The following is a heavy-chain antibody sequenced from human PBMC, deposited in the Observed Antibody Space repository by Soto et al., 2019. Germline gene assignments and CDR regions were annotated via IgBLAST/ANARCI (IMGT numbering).Heavy chain of an antibody. J-gene: IGHJ3*02. Sequence: QVQLVQSGAEVKKPGSSVKVSCKASGGTFSTYAISWVLQAPGQGLEWMGGIIPIFGTAKYAQKFQGRVTITADESTSTAYMDLSSLRSEDTAVYYCSREIFGVIISGGRDAFDIWGQGTMVTVSS. V-gene: IGHV1-69*01. CDR2: IIPIFGTA. CDR1: GGTFSTYA. CDR3: SREIFGVIISGGRDAFDI. D-gene: IGHD3-3*01.